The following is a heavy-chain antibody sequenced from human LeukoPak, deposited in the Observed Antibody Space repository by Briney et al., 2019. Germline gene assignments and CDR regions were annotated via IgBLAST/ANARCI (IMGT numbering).Heavy chain of an antibody. CDR1: GFTVSSNY. CDR2: IYSGGST. D-gene: IGHD3-9*01. Sequence: GGSLRLSCAASGFTVSSNYMSWVRQAPGKGLEWVSVIYSGGSTYYADSVKGRLTISRDNSKNTLYLQMNSLRAEDTAVYYCARATGCPLPGHYGMDVWGQGTTVTVSS. J-gene: IGHJ6*02. CDR3: ARATGCPLPGHYGMDV. V-gene: IGHV3-53*01.